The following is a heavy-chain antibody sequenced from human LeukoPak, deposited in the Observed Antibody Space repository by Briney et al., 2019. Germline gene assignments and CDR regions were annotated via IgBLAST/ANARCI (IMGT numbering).Heavy chain of an antibody. V-gene: IGHV4-59*08. D-gene: IGHD5-12*01. CDR1: GDSISSYY. J-gene: IGHJ4*02. Sequence: SETLSLTCTVSGDSISSYYWSWIRQPPGKGLKWIAYIYYSGSTNYNPSLKSRVTLSVDTSKNQFSLKLSSVTAADTAVYYCARWLRGAFDYWGQGTLVTVSS. CDR2: IYYSGST. CDR3: ARWLRGAFDY.